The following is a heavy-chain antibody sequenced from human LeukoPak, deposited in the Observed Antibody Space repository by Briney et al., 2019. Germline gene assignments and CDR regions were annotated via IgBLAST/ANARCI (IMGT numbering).Heavy chain of an antibody. D-gene: IGHD3-10*01. CDR3: ATCNPYYYGSRNLKELDY. CDR1: GFTFSGSA. J-gene: IGHJ4*02. V-gene: IGHV3-73*01. CDR2: IRSKANSYAT. Sequence: GGSLKLSCAASGFTFSGSAMHWVRQASGKGLEWVGRIRSKANSYATAYAASVKGRFTISRDDSKNTAYLQMNSLKTEDTAVYYCATCNPYYYGSRNLKELDYWGQGTLVTVSS.